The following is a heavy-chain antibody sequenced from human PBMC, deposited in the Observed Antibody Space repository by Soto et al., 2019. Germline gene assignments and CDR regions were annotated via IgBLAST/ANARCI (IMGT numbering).Heavy chain of an antibody. CDR3: AREGRDSSGYMTL. J-gene: IGHJ4*02. D-gene: IGHD3-22*01. Sequence: QVQLQESGPGLVKPSQTLSLTCTVSGGSISSGGYYWSWIRQHPGKGLGWIGYIYYSGSTYYNPSLKRRVTISVDTSKNQFSVKLSSVTAADTAVYYCAREGRDSSGYMTLWGQGTLVTVSS. V-gene: IGHV4-31*03. CDR1: GGSISSGGYY. CDR2: IYYSGST.